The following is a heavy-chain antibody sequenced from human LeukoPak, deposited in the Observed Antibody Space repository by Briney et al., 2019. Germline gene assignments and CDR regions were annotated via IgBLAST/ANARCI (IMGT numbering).Heavy chain of an antibody. V-gene: IGHV1-69*13. CDR1: GGPFSSYA. J-gene: IGHJ6*02. Sequence: VASVKVSCKASGGPFSSYAISWVRQAPGQGLEWMGGIIPIFGTANYAQKFQGRVTITADESTSTAYMELSSLRSEDTAVYYCARGAPGYYYGMDVWGQGTTVTVSS. CDR2: IIPIFGTA. CDR3: ARGAPGYYYGMDV.